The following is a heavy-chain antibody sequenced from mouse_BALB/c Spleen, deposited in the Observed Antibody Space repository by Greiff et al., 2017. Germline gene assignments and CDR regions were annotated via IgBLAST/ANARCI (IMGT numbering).Heavy chain of an antibody. V-gene: IGHV1-87*01. Sequence: QVQLKESGAELARPGASVKLSCKASGYTFTSYWMQWVKQRPGQGLEWIGAIYPGDGDTRYTQKFKGKATLTADKSSSTAYMQLSSLASEDSAVYYCARSAGNYAMDYWGQGTSVTVSS. J-gene: IGHJ4*01. CDR2: IYPGDGDT. CDR1: GYTFTSYW. CDR3: ARSAGNYAMDY. D-gene: IGHD4-1*01.